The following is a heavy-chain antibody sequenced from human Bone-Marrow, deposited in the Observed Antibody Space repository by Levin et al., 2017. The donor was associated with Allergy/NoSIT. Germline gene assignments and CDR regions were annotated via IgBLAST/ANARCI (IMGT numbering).Heavy chain of an antibody. V-gene: IGHV1-69*02. Sequence: ASVKVSCKASGGTFSSYTISWVRQAPGQGLEWMGRIIPILGIANYAQKFQGRVTITADKSTSTAYMELSSLRSEDTAVYYCARGRRYCSGGSCLGDYYGMDVWGQGTTVTVSS. CDR3: ARGRRYCSGGSCLGDYYGMDV. CDR2: IIPILGIA. J-gene: IGHJ6*02. D-gene: IGHD2-15*01. CDR1: GGTFSSYT.